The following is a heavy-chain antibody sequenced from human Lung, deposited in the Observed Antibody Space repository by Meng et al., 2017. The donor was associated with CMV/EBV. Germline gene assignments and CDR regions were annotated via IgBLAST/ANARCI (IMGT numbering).Heavy chain of an antibody. Sequence: VHLQESGPGLVKPSPTRSLTVTVSGGSISSGDYYWSWIRQPPGKGLEWIGYIYYSGSTYYNPSLKSRVTISVDTSKNQFSLKLSSVTAADTAVYYCARALDTAMVTFDYWGQGTLVTVSS. D-gene: IGHD5-18*01. J-gene: IGHJ4*02. CDR1: GGSISSGDYY. CDR2: IYYSGST. CDR3: ARALDTAMVTFDY. V-gene: IGHV4-30-4*08.